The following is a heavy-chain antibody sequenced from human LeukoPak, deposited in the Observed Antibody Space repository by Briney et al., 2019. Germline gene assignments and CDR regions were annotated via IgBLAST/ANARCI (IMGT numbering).Heavy chain of an antibody. D-gene: IGHD6-13*01. J-gene: IGHJ1*01. Sequence: SETLSLTCAVSGGSISSSNWWSWVRQPPGRGLEWVGEIYHSRSTNYNPSLKSRVTISVDKSKNQFSPKLSSVTAADTAVYYCARVAAAAGTVYFQHWGQGTLVTVSS. CDR3: ARVAAAAGTVYFQH. CDR1: GGSISSSNW. V-gene: IGHV4-4*02. CDR2: IYHSRST.